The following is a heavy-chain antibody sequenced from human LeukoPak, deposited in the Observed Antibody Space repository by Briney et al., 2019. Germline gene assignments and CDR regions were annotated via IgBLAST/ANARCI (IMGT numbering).Heavy chain of an antibody. CDR3: ANVISYSYYYMDV. V-gene: IGHV3-23*01. Sequence: GGSLRLSSAASGFTFCSYAMSWVRQAPGKGLEWVSGISSGGGSTSYADSVKGRFTSSRDNSKTTMYLQMNSLRAGDTAVYYCANVISYSYYYMDVWGKGTTVTVSS. CDR1: GFTFCSYA. J-gene: IGHJ6*03. D-gene: IGHD2-21*01. CDR2: ISSGGGST.